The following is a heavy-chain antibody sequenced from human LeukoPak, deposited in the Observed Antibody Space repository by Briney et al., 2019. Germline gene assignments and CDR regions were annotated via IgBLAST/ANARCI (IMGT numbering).Heavy chain of an antibody. CDR1: GYTFTSYA. Sequence: ASVKVSCKASGYTFTSYAMHWVRQAPGQRLEWMGWINAGNGNTKYSQKFQGRVTITRDTSASTAYMELSSLRSEDTAVCYCAREPQNYYGSGSYDAKGFDPWGQGTLVTVSP. D-gene: IGHD3-10*01. CDR2: INAGNGNT. CDR3: AREPQNYYGSGSYDAKGFDP. J-gene: IGHJ5*02. V-gene: IGHV1-3*01.